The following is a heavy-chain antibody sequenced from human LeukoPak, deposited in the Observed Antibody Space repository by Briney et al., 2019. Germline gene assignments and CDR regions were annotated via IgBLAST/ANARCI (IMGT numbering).Heavy chain of an antibody. CDR2: IDPIDSYT. CDR3: ARHGGGSSNFDF. D-gene: IGHD3-16*01. CDR1: GYRFTSYW. V-gene: IGHV5-10-1*01. Sequence: GESLRISCQGSGYRFTSYWISWVRQMPGKGLEWMGKIDPIDSYTNYSPSFQGHVTISADKSITTAYLQWSSLKASDTAMYYCARHGGGSSNFDFWGQGTQVTVSS. J-gene: IGHJ4*02.